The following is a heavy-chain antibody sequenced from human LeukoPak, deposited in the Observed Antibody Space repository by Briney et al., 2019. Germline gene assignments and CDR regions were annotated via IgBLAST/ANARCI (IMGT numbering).Heavy chain of an antibody. CDR3: ARGYCSSTSCYFYFDY. J-gene: IGHJ4*02. CDR2: IYTSGST. CDR1: GGSISSYY. D-gene: IGHD2-2*01. V-gene: IGHV4-4*07. Sequence: SETLSLTCTVSGGSISSYYWSWIPQPAGKGLEWIGRIYTSGSTNYNPSLKSRVTMSVDTSKNQFSLKLSSVTAADTAVYYCARGYCSSTSCYFYFDYWGQGTLVTVSS.